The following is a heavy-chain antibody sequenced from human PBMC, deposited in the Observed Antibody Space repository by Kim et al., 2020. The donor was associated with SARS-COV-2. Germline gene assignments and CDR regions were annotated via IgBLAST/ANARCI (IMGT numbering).Heavy chain of an antibody. Sequence: SETLSLTCTVSGDSISSSFNYWGWIRQPPGKGLEWIGSVYHSGTTYDSPSLKSRVTVSVDTSKNEFSLKVTSVTAADTAVYFCARLPHDSSGYVDCWGQGIRVTASS. CDR2: VYHSGTT. CDR3: ARLPHDSSGYVDC. CDR1: GDSISSSFNY. V-gene: IGHV4-39*01. J-gene: IGHJ4*02. D-gene: IGHD3-22*01.